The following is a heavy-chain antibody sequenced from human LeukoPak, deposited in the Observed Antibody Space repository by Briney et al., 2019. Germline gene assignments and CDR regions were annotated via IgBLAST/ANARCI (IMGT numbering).Heavy chain of an antibody. Sequence: PSETLSLTCTVSGGSISSYYWSWVRQPAGKGLEWIGYIYYSGSTNYNPSLKSRVTISVDTSKNQFSLKLSSVTAADTAVYYCARHGRDCSSTSCYWGVYYYYYGMDVWGQGTTVTVSS. D-gene: IGHD2-2*01. J-gene: IGHJ6*02. CDR2: IYYSGST. V-gene: IGHV4-59*08. CDR1: GGSISSYY. CDR3: ARHGRDCSSTSCYWGVYYYYYGMDV.